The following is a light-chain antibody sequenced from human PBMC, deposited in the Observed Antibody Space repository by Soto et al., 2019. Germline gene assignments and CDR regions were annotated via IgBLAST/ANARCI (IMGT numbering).Light chain of an antibody. CDR2: GAS. CDR1: QSVSSN. CDR3: QQRSSWPLT. J-gene: IGKJ4*01. Sequence: EIEMTQSPATLSLSPGERATLYCWASQSVSSNLAWYQQKPGQAPRLLIYGASTRVTGVPARFSGSGSGTDFTLTISSLEPEDFAVYYCQQRSSWPLTFGGGTKVEIK. V-gene: IGKV3-11*01.